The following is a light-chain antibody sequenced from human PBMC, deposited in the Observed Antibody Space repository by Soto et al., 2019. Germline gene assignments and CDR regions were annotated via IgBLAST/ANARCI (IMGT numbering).Light chain of an antibody. CDR1: QSVSSN. CDR2: GAS. CDR3: QQYVNWPPKYT. J-gene: IGKJ2*01. V-gene: IGKV3-15*01. Sequence: EIVMTQSRATLSVSPGERATLSCRASQSVSSNLAWYQQIPGQAPRLLIYGASTRATGVPARFSGSGSGTDLTLTISSLQSEDFAVYYCQQYVNWPPKYTFGQGTKLEIK.